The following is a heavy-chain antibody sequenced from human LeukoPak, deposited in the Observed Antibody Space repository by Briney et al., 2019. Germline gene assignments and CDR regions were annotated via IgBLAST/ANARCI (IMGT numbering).Heavy chain of an antibody. CDR1: GDSMSNYW. CDR2: ISHRGTT. J-gene: IGHJ4*02. Sequence: SETLSLTCDVSGDSMSNYWWSWVRQPPGKGLEWIGVISHRGTTNYNTSLKSRVTMSLDNSKNQFSLKVYSLIVADTAIYYCARHIGFLGSRGFDYWGLGTLVTVSS. V-gene: IGHV4-4*02. D-gene: IGHD2-21*01. CDR3: ARHIGFLGSRGFDY.